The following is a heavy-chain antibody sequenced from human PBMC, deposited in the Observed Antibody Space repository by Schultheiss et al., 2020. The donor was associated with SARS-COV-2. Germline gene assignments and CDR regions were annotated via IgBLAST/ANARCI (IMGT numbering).Heavy chain of an antibody. J-gene: IGHJ3*01. CDR1: GGSISSGGYY. CDR2: IYYSGST. V-gene: IGHV4-31*03. D-gene: IGHD3-3*01. CDR3: ARGERFGADF. Sequence: SETLSLTCTVSGGSISSGGYYWSWIRQHPGKGLEWIGYIYYSGSTYYNPSLKSRVTISVDTSKNQFSLKLSSVTAADTAVYYCARGERFGADFWGPGTTVTVSS.